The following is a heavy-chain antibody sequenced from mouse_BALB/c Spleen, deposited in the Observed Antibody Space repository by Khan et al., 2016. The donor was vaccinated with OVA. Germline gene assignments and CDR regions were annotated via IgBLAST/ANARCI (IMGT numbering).Heavy chain of an antibody. Sequence: DLVKPGASVKLSCKASAYTFTSYWINWLKQRPGQGLEWIGRIAPGSGSNSYGDTFKDKTILTVDTSTRTAYIQVFSLSSEDSDVYFCAISNYCGCVLYPLAYWFHETSLPVSS. CDR1: AYTFTSYW. CDR3: AISNYCGCVLYPLAY. D-gene: IGHD1-1*01. V-gene: IGHV1S41*01. CDR2: IAPGSGSN. J-gene: IGHJ4*01.